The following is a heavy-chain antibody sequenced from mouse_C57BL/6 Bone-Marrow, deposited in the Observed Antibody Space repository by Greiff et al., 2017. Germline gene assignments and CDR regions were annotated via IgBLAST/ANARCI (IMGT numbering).Heavy chain of an antibody. Sequence: VKLMESGAELVRPGASVKLSCKASGYTFTDYYINWVKQRPGQGLEWIARIYPGSGNTYYNEKFNGKATLTAEKSSTTAYLQLSSLTSKDSAVYSCARKGLLRRLYFDVWGTGTTVTVSS. D-gene: IGHD1-2*01. CDR2: IYPGSGNT. V-gene: IGHV1-76*01. J-gene: IGHJ1*03. CDR3: ARKGLLRRLYFDV. CDR1: GYTFTDYY.